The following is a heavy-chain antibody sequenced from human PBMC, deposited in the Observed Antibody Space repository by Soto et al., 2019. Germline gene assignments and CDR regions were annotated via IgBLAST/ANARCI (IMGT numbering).Heavy chain of an antibody. CDR3: AADSVCISTSCYEYYYYGMDV. Sequence: GASVKVSCKASGFTFTSSAVQWVRQARGQRLEWIGWIVVGSGNTNYAQKFQERVTITRDMSTSTAYMELSSLRSEDTAVYYCAADSVCISTSCYEYYYYGMDVWGQGTTVTVSS. J-gene: IGHJ6*02. CDR2: IVVGSGNT. V-gene: IGHV1-58*01. CDR1: GFTFTSSA. D-gene: IGHD2-2*01.